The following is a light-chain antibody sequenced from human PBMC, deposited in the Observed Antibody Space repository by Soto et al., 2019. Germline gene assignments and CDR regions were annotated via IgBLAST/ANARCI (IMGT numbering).Light chain of an antibody. J-gene: IGKJ2*01. V-gene: IGKV3-20*01. Sequence: EIVLTQSPGALSLSPGERATLSCRASQSVSSSYLAWYQQKPGQAPRLLIYAASSRATGIPDSFSGSGSGTDVTLTISRLEPEDFAVYYCQQFGSSSYTFGQGTKLEIK. CDR2: AAS. CDR3: QQFGSSSYT. CDR1: QSVSSSY.